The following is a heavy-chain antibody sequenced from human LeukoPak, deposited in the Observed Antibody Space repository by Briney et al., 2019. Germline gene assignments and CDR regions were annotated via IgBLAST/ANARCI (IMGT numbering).Heavy chain of an antibody. CDR2: IKQDGSEK. J-gene: IGHJ4*02. V-gene: IGHV3-7*01. D-gene: IGHD1-26*01. CDR1: GFTFSSYG. CDR3: ARGGWELLLAGY. Sequence: PGGSLRLSCAASGFTFSSYGMHWVRQAPGKGLEWVANIKQDGSEKYYVDSVKGRFTISRDNAKNSLYLQMNSLRAEDTAVYYCARGGWELLLAGYWGQGTLVTVSS.